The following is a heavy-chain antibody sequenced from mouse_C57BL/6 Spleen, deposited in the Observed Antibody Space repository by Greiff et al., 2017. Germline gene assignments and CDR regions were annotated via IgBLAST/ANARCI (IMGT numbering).Heavy chain of an antibody. CDR1: GYTFTSYW. D-gene: IGHD1-1*01. CDR3: ARRNYYGSSYGLGRYAMDY. CDR2: IDPSDSYT. J-gene: IGHJ4*01. Sequence: VQLQQPGAELVMPGASVKLSCKASGYTFTSYWMHWVKPRPGQGLEWIGEIDPSDSYTNSNQKFKGKSTLTVDKSSSTAYMQLRSLTSEDSAVYYWARRNYYGSSYGLGRYAMDYWGQGTSVTVAS. V-gene: IGHV1-69*01.